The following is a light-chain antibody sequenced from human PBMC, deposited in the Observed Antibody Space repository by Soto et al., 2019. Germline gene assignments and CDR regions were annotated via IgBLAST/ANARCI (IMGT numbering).Light chain of an antibody. CDR3: SAYTVSRTYV. J-gene: IGLJ1*01. Sequence: QSALTPPRSVSGSPGQSVTISCTGTSSDVGAYNFVSWHQQHPGKAPKLMIYNVYDRPSGISYRFSGYKSGNTASLTISVLQGEDEADYYCSAYTVSRTYVFGTGTKVTVL. CDR1: SSDVGAYNF. CDR2: NVY. V-gene: IGLV2-14*03.